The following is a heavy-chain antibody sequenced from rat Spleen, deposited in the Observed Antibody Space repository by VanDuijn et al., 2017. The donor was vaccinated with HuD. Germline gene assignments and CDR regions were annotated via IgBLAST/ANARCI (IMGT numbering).Heavy chain of an antibody. CDR1: GFIYSDFV. V-gene: IGHV5S13*01. Sequence: EVQLVESGGGVVQPGRSLKLSCAASGFIYSDFVMAWVRQDPTKGLEWVASISSGGGYTYYRDSVRGRFTISRDDAKNTQCLQMDSLRSEDTATYYCARHGGLRNWFAYWGQGTLVTVSS. CDR3: ARHGGLRNWFAY. CDR2: ISSGGGYT. J-gene: IGHJ3*01. D-gene: IGHD1-11*01.